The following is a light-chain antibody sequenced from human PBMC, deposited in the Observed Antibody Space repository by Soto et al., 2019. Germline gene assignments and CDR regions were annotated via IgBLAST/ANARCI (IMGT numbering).Light chain of an antibody. CDR2: SNN. Sequence: QAALTQPPSASGTPGQRVTISCSGSSSNIGSNTVNWYQQLPGTAPKLLIYSNNQRPSGVPDRFSGSKSGTSASLAISGLQSEDEADYYCAAWDDSLNGSWVFGGGTKPTVL. CDR1: SSNIGSNT. V-gene: IGLV1-44*01. J-gene: IGLJ3*02. CDR3: AAWDDSLNGSWV.